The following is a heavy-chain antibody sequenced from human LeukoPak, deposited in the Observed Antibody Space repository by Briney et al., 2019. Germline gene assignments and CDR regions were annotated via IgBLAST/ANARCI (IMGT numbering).Heavy chain of an antibody. CDR2: ISSSGSTI. D-gene: IGHD3-10*01. CDR1: GFTFSSYE. Sequence: GGSLRLSCAASGFTFSSYEMNWVRQAPGKGLEWVSYISSSGSTIYYADSVKGRFTISRDNAKNSLYLQMNSLRAEDTAIYYCAKESSMLRGPLVIYYFDFWGQGTLVTVSS. CDR3: AKESSMLRGPLVIYYFDF. V-gene: IGHV3-48*03. J-gene: IGHJ4*02.